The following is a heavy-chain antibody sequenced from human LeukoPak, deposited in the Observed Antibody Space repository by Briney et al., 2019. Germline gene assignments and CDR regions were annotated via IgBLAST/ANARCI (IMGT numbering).Heavy chain of an antibody. CDR2: MHYRGST. J-gene: IGHJ4*02. Sequence: PSETLSLTCTVSGDSISSNNYYWGWIRQPPGKGLEWIGSMHYRGSTYYNPSLKSRVSISVDTSKNQFSPKLSSVTAADTAVYYCARRPLIRGVLFYFDNWGQGTLVTVSS. CDR1: GDSISSNNYY. V-gene: IGHV4-39*07. D-gene: IGHD3-10*01. CDR3: ARRPLIRGVLFYFDN.